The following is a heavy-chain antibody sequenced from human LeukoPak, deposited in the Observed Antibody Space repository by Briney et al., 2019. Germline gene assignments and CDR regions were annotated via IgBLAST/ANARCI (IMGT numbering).Heavy chain of an antibody. CDR3: ARDPDYGDPY. J-gene: IGHJ4*02. Sequence: GGSLRLSCTVSGFTLTDHYMSGFRQSPGRGLEWISWITSTGTTRDYADSVKGRFTISRDNTKNSVYLQMTSLRADDTAVYYCARDPDYGDPYWGQGTLVTVSS. D-gene: IGHD4-17*01. CDR2: ITSTGTTR. V-gene: IGHV3-11*01. CDR1: GFTLTDHY.